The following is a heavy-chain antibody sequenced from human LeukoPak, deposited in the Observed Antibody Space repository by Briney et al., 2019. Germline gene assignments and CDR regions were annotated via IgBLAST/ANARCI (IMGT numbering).Heavy chain of an antibody. CDR2: IYYSGST. V-gene: IGHV4-59*01. D-gene: IGHD5-18*01. J-gene: IGHJ6*03. Sequence: KPSETLSLTCTVSGGSISSYYWRWIRQPPGKGLEWIGYIYYSGSTNYNPSLKSRVTISVDTSKNQFSLKLSSVTAADTAVYYCARARGIQIYYYYYMDVWGKGTTVTVSS. CDR3: ARARGIQIYYYYYMDV. CDR1: GGSISSYY.